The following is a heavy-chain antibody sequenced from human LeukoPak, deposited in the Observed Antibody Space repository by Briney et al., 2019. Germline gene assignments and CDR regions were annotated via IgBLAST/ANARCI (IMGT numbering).Heavy chain of an antibody. J-gene: IGHJ4*02. D-gene: IGHD5-18*01. CDR1: GCSFSFYA. Sequence: ASVTLSFTAAGCSFSFYAFSWVRLPQGPGLGLVGGMIIIFGRGNYAQKFQGRGTITADKSTSTAYTELSSLRSEDTAVYYCARAVVMVDTAIDYYFDYWGQGTLVTVSS. CDR2: MIIIFGRG. V-gene: IGHV1-69*06. CDR3: ARAVVMVDTAIDYYFDY.